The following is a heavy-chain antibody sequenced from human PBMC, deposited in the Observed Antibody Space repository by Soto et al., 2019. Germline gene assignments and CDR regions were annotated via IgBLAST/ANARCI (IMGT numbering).Heavy chain of an antibody. Sequence: GGSLRLSCAASGFTFSDYAMHWVRQAPGKGLEWVAVIWYDGSNKYYADSVKGRFTISRDNSKNTLDLQMNSLRPEDTAVYYCAREERGFMVGYWGLGTLVTVSS. CDR2: IWYDGSNK. CDR1: GFTFSDYA. V-gene: IGHV3-33*08. CDR3: AREERGFMVGY. J-gene: IGHJ4*02. D-gene: IGHD1-26*01.